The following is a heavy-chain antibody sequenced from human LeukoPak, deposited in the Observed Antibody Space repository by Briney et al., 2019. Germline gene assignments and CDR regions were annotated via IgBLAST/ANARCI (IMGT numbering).Heavy chain of an antibody. J-gene: IGHJ4*02. CDR2: IYSGGST. V-gene: IGHV3-53*01. CDR1: GFTVSSNY. CDR3: ARGTYYYDSSGYLD. Sequence: GGSLRLSCAASGFTVSSNYMSWVRQAPGKGLEWVSVIYSGGSTYYADSVKGRFTISRDNSKNTLYLQMNSLRAEDTAVYYCARGTYYYDSSGYLDWGQGTLVTVSS. D-gene: IGHD3-22*01.